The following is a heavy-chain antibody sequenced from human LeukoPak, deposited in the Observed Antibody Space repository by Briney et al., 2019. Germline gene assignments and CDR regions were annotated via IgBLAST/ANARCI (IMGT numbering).Heavy chain of an antibody. D-gene: IGHD3-22*01. Sequence: GGSLRLSCAASGFTFTSYSMNWVRQAPGKGLEWVSYISSSSSYTNYADSVKGRFTISRDNAKNSLYLQMNSLRAEDTAVYYCAREGYDSSGYYYSWGQGTLVTVSS. J-gene: IGHJ4*02. CDR2: ISSSSSYT. CDR3: AREGYDSSGYYYS. CDR1: GFTFTSYS. V-gene: IGHV3-21*05.